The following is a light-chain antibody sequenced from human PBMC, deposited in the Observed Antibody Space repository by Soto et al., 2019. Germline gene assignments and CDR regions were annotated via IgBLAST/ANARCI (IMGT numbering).Light chain of an antibody. CDR3: QQSYSILRT. V-gene: IGKV1-39*01. CDR1: QNIDYY. J-gene: IGKJ2*01. CDR2: AAS. Sequence: DIQMTQSPSSLSASVGDRVTITCRASQNIDYYLNWFQQKPGKAPKLLIHAASSLQSGVPSRFSGSGSGTEFTLTISSLQSEDFATYYCQQSYSILRTFGQGTKLEIK.